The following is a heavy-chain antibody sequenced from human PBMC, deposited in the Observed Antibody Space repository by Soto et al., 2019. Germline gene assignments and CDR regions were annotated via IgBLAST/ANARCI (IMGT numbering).Heavy chain of an antibody. CDR2: ISGNGAGT. V-gene: IGHV3-23*01. CDR3: AKQRYSYGYAH. CDR1: GFTFSSYA. J-gene: IGHJ4*02. D-gene: IGHD5-18*01. Sequence: EVQLLESGGGLVQPGGSLRLSCAASGFTFSSYAMSWVRQAPGKGLEWVSAISGNGAGTYYADSVKGRFTISRDNSKNTLYPQMNSLRAEDTAVYYCAKQRYSYGYAHWGQGTLVTVSS.